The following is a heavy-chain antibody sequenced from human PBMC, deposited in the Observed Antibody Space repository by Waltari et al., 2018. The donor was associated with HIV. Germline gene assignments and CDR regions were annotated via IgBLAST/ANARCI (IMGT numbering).Heavy chain of an antibody. V-gene: IGHV1-24*01. CDR1: GYILTELS. CDR2: FDPADGKT. D-gene: IGHD6-19*01. CDR3: ATARQWLVDSGMDV. J-gene: IGHJ6*02. Sequence: QVQLVQSGAEVKSPGASVKISCKVSGYILTELSIHWVRPAPGKGLEWVGSFDPADGKTTYAQKFQGRVTMTEDTSTDTASMEVSSLRSEDTAVYYCATARQWLVDSGMDVWGQGTTVTVSS.